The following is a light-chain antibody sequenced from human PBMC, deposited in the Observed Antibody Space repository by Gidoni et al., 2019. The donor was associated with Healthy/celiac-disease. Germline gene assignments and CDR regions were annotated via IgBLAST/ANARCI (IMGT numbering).Light chain of an antibody. V-gene: IGLV3-1*01. CDR3: QAWNNNTVV. J-gene: IGLJ2*01. CDR2: EDI. Sequence: YELTQPPSVSVSPGRTASITCSGDKLGDKYACWYQQKPGQSPVLVIYEDIKRPSGIPERFSGSNSGSTATLTISGTQAVDEADYYCQAWNNNTVVFGGGTKLTVL. CDR1: KLGDKY.